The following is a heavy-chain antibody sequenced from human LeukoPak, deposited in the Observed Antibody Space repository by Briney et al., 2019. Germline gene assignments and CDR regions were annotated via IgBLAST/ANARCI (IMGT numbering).Heavy chain of an antibody. V-gene: IGHV3-23*01. J-gene: IGHJ4*02. Sequence: GGSLRLSCAAAGFTFSSFAMGWDRQAPGKGLEWVSAILGSGGRIYYADPVKGRFTISRDKSKNTLYLQMNSLRAEDTAVYYSAKDQLYYYDSSGYQRYFDYWGQGTLVTVSS. CDR2: ILGSGGRI. D-gene: IGHD3-22*01. CDR1: GFTFSSFA. CDR3: AKDQLYYYDSSGYQRYFDY.